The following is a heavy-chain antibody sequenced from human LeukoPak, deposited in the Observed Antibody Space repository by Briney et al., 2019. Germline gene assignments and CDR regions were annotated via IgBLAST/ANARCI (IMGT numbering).Heavy chain of an antibody. CDR3: ARDRIVGATRVPRY. V-gene: IGHV3-21*01. D-gene: IGHD1-26*01. CDR1: GFTFSSYS. Sequence: GGSPRLSCAASGFTFSSYSMNWVRQAPGKGLEWVSSISSSSSYIYYADSVKGRFTISRDNAKNSLYLQMNSLRAEDTAVYYCARDRIVGATRVPRYWGQGTLVTVSS. J-gene: IGHJ4*02. CDR2: ISSSSSYI.